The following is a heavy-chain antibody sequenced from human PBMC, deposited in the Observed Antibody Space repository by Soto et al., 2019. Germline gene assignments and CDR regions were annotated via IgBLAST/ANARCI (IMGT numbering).Heavy chain of an antibody. CDR2: IYHSGST. J-gene: IGHJ4*02. CDR1: GGSISSGGYS. V-gene: IGHV4-30-2*01. CDR3: AGGIAARPLGY. Sequence: QLQLQESGSGLVKPSQTLSLTCAVSGGSISSGGYSWSWIRQPPGKGLEWIGYIYHSGSTYYNPSLQRRVTISADRSKNQCSLKLSSVTAADTAVYYCAGGIAARPLGYWGQGTLVTVSS. D-gene: IGHD6-6*01.